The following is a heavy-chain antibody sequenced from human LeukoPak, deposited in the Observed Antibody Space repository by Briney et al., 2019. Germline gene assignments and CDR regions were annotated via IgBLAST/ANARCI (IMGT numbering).Heavy chain of an antibody. CDR2: IYSSGTT. J-gene: IGHJ3*02. CDR1: GGSFSGYY. D-gene: IGHD1-7*01. CDR3: ARNYVGYAFDI. V-gene: IGHV4-59*01. Sequence: PSETLSLTCAVYGGSFSGYYWSWIRQPPGKGLEWIGYIYSSGTTNYNPSLKTGVTISVDTSKSQFSLKLTSVTAADTAVYYCARNYVGYAFDIWGQGTMVTVSS.